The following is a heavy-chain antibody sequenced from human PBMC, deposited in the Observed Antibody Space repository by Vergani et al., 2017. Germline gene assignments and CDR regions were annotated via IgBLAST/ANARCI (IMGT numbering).Heavy chain of an antibody. CDR2: IYYTGDT. CDR1: GGSLSGHY. J-gene: IGHJ4*02. CDR3: ARYLCPGGSCIGFDY. D-gene: IGHD2-8*02. Sequence: QVQLQESGPGLVKPSETLSLTCTISGGSLSGHYWSWIRQAPGKGLDWVGYIYYTGDTRSNPSLTSRISMSLDTSRSQFSLTVKSVTVADTAVYYCARYLCPGGSCIGFDYWGQGILVTVSS. V-gene: IGHV4-59*11.